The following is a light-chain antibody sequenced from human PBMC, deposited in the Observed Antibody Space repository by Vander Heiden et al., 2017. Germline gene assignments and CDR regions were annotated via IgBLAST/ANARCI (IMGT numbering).Light chain of an antibody. CDR1: RSNIATNY. J-gene: IGLJ2*01. V-gene: IGLV1-47*01. CDR3: ASWDESLSGVV. CDR2: MSS. Sequence: QSVLTPPPSSSGTPGQRVSISCSGSRSNIATNYVYWYQQLPGTAPKLLIDMSSQRPSGVPDRFSGSKSGTSASLAISGLRSEDEADYYCASWDESLSGVVFGGGTKLTVL.